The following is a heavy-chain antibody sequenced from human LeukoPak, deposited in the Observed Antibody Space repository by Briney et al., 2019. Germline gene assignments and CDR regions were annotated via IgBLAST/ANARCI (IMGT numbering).Heavy chain of an antibody. V-gene: IGHV3-23*01. CDR3: AKDHANTPVVTN. CDR1: GFTFSSYA. CDR2: ISGSGGST. Sequence: GGSLRLSCAASGFTFSSYAMSWVRQAPGKGLEWVSVISGSGGSTYYADSVTGRFTVSRDNSKNTVDLQMNNLRVDDTAIYYCAKDHANTPVVTNWGQGILVSVSS. D-gene: IGHD2-21*02. J-gene: IGHJ4*02.